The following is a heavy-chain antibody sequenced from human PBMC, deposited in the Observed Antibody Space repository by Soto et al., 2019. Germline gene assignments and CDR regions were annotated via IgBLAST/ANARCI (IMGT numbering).Heavy chain of an antibody. V-gene: IGHV1-8*01. CDR1: GYTFTSYD. CDR2: MNPNSGNT. J-gene: IGHJ5*02. D-gene: IGHD6-6*01. CDR3: TREGSSSSSGARGNVLDP. Sequence: ASAKVSCKASGYTFTSYDINWVRQATGQGLEWMGWMNPNSGNTGYARKFQGRVTMTRNTSINTAYMELTGLRSEDTAVYYCTREGSSSSSGARGNVLDPWGQGTRVTVSS.